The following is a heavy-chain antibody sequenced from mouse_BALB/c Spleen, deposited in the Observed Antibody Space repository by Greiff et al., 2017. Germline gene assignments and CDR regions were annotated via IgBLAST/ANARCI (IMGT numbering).Heavy chain of an antibody. CDR2: ISSGGSYT. V-gene: IGHV5-6*02. Sequence: EVKLMESGGDLVKPGGSLKLSCAASGFTFSSYGMSWVRQTPDKRLEWVATISSGGSYTYYPDSVKGRFTISRDNAKNTLYLQMSSLKSEDTAMYYCARGGGYDRDWAMDYWGQGTAGTVAS. D-gene: IGHD2-14*01. J-gene: IGHJ4*01. CDR3: ARGGGYDRDWAMDY. CDR1: GFTFSSYG.